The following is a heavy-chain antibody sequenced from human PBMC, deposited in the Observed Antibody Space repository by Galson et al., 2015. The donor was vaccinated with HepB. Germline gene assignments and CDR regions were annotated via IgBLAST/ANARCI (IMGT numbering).Heavy chain of an antibody. Sequence: TLSLTCAVYGGSFSGYYWTWIRQPPGKGLEWIGEINHSGTTHYSPSLKSRLTILVDTSKNQFSLKFRSVTAAGTAVYYCARDSGVEVSGTRPHRHPAMDVWGKGTTGACSS. D-gene: IGHD3-10*01. V-gene: IGHV4-34*01. J-gene: IGHJ6*03. CDR1: GGSFSGYY. CDR3: ARDSGVEVSGTRPHRHPAMDV. CDR2: INHSGTT.